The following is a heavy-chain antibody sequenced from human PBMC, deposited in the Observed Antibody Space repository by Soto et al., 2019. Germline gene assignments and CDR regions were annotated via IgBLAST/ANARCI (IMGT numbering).Heavy chain of an antibody. CDR1: GFTFSSYG. J-gene: IGHJ3*02. CDR3: AKDLGDGYNTAPAFDI. D-gene: IGHD5-12*01. CDR2: ISYDGSNK. Sequence: QVQLVESGGGVVQPGRSLRLSCAASGFTFSSYGMHWVRQAPGKGLEWVAVISYDGSNKYYADSVKGRFTISRDNSKNTLYLQMNSLRAEDTAVYYCAKDLGDGYNTAPAFDIWGQGTMVTVSS. V-gene: IGHV3-30*18.